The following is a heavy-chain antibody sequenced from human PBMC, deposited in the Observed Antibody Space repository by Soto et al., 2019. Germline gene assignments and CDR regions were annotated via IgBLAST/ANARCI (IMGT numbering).Heavy chain of an antibody. CDR3: AHTYPPAFDV. CDR1: GFSLSTTKVG. V-gene: IGHV2-5*02. Sequence: QITLKESGPPLVKPTQTLMLTCSFSGFSLSTTKVGVGWVRQPPGKALEWLALIYWDDDKRYSPSLNNRLTITKDTSKNQVVLTMTTMDPVDTATYYCAHTYPPAFDVWGQGTVVTVSS. D-gene: IGHD3-16*01. CDR2: IYWDDDK. J-gene: IGHJ3*01.